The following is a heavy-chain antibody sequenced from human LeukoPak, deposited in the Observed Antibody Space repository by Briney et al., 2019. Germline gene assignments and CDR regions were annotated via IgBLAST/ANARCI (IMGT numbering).Heavy chain of an antibody. D-gene: IGHD6-13*01. CDR2: IRFDGSDK. Sequence: GDSLRLSCAASGFTFSTYGMHWVRQAPGKRLEWVAFIRFDGSDKYYADSVKGRFTISRDNSKNTLYLQMNSLRAEDTAVYYCASPYLIAAAGTVDYWGQGTLVTVSS. V-gene: IGHV3-30*02. CDR3: ASPYLIAAAGTVDY. CDR1: GFTFSTYG. J-gene: IGHJ4*02.